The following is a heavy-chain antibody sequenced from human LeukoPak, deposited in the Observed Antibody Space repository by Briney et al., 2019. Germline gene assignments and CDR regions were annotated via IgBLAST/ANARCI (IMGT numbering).Heavy chain of an antibody. CDR2: INPNNGGT. J-gene: IGHJ4*02. CDR3: ARSPPVYMVRGGNDY. V-gene: IGHV1-2*02. CDR1: GYTFTGYY. Sequence: ASVKVSCKASGYTFTGYYMHWVRQAPGQGLEWMGWINPNNGGTNYAQKFQGRVTMTRDTSISTAYMELSRLRSDDTAVYYCARSPPVYMVRGGNDYWGQGTLVTVSS. D-gene: IGHD3-10*01.